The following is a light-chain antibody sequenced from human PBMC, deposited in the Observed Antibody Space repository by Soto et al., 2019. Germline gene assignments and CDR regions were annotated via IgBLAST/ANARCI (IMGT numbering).Light chain of an antibody. Sequence: EIVLTQSPGTLSLSPGERATLSCRASQSVSSSSLAWYQQKPGQAPRLLIYGASSRATGIPDRFSGSGSGTDFPLTISRLEPEDFAVYYCQQYSSPRTFGQGTKVEIK. CDR2: GAS. J-gene: IGKJ1*01. V-gene: IGKV3-20*01. CDR1: QSVSSSS. CDR3: QQYSSPRT.